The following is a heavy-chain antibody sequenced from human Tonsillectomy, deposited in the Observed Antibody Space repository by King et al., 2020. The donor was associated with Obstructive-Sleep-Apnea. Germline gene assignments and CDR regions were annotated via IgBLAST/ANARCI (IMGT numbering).Heavy chain of an antibody. CDR2: IYHSGRT. Sequence: VQLQESGPGLVKPSETLSLTCTVSGYSISSGYYWGWIRQPPGKGLEWIGSIYHSGRTYYNPSLKSRVTISVDTSKNQFSLKLSSVTAADTAVYYCARRTYYYDSSGYSEFSPFYYWGQGTLVTVSS. V-gene: IGHV4-38-2*02. CDR3: ARRTYYYDSSGYSEFSPFYY. CDR1: GYSISSGYY. J-gene: IGHJ4*02. D-gene: IGHD3-22*01.